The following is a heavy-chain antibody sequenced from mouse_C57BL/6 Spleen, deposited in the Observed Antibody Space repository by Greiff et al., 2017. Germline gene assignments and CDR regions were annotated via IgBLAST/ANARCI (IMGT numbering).Heavy chain of an antibody. Sequence: VKLQESGPGLVQPSQSLSITCTVSGFSLTSYGVHWVRQSPGKGLEWLGVIWSGGSTNYNAAFISRLSISKDNSKSQAFLKMNSLPADDTAIYYCARKRSDLVYGYWGQGPTLTSSS. V-gene: IGHV2-2*01. CDR1: GFSLTSYG. CDR2: IWSGGST. CDR3: ARKRSDLVYGY. D-gene: IGHD6-5*01. J-gene: IGHJ2*01.